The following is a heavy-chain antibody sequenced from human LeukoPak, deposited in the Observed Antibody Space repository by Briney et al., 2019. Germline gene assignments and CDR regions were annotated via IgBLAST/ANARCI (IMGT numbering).Heavy chain of an antibody. D-gene: IGHD3-10*01. CDR2: IRYDGSNK. CDR3: ARDEDGSGHGYFGL. CDR1: GFTFSNYG. J-gene: IGHJ2*01. V-gene: IGHV3-30*02. Sequence: GGTLRLSCAASGFTFSNYGMHWVRQVPGKGLEGVAFIRYDGSNKYYEDSVMGRFTISRDNSKNTLYLQMNSLTTEDTAVYYCARDEDGSGHGYFGLWGRGTLVTVSS.